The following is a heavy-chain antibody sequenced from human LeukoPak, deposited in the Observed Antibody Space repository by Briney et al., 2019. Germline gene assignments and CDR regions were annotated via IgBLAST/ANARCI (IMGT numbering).Heavy chain of an antibody. Sequence: SETLSLTCAVYGGSFSGYYWSWIRQPPGKGLGGMGEINHSGSTNYNPSLKSRVTISVDTSKNQFSLKLSSVTAADTAVYYCARGPLLYYYDSSGYQDYWGQGTLVTVSS. J-gene: IGHJ4*02. V-gene: IGHV4-34*01. D-gene: IGHD3-22*01. CDR1: GGSFSGYY. CDR2: INHSGST. CDR3: ARGPLLYYYDSSGYQDY.